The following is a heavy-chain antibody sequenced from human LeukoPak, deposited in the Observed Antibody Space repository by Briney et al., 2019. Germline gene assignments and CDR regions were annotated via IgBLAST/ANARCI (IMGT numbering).Heavy chain of an antibody. D-gene: IGHD6-13*01. V-gene: IGHV4-39*07. CDR2: IYYSGST. CDR1: GGSISSSSYY. CDR3: GRGRSKYSRRWSAGGLMEV. Sequence: SETLSLTCTVSGGSISSSSYYWGWIRQPPGKGLEWIGSIYYSGSTYYNPSLKSRVTISVDTSKNQFSLRLSSVTAADTAVYDCGRGRSKYSRRWSAGGLMEVWGKGTTVTISS. J-gene: IGHJ6*04.